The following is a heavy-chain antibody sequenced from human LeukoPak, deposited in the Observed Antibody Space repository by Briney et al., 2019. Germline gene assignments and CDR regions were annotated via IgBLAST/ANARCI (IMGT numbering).Heavy chain of an antibody. Sequence: GESLKISCKGSGYSFTGYWIGWVRRMPGKGLECMGIIYPGDSDTRYSPSFQGQVTISADKSISTAYLQWSSLKASDTAMYYCAASTAADNCFDPWGQGTLVTVSS. D-gene: IGHD6-13*01. J-gene: IGHJ5*02. CDR1: GYSFTGYW. CDR3: AASTAADNCFDP. V-gene: IGHV5-51*01. CDR2: IYPGDSDT.